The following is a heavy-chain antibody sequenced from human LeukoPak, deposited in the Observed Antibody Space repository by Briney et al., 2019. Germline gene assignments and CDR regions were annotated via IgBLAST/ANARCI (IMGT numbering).Heavy chain of an antibody. D-gene: IGHD3-22*01. V-gene: IGHV1-18*01. CDR1: GYTFTSYG. Sequence: ASVTVSCKSSGYTFTSYGISWVRQAPGQGLEWMGWISAYNGNTNYAHKLQGRVTITTDTSTSTAYMELRILRSDDTAVYYCATGSYYYHSSGYSIDYWGQGTLVTVSS. CDR3: ATGSYYYHSSGYSIDY. CDR2: ISAYNGNT. J-gene: IGHJ4*02.